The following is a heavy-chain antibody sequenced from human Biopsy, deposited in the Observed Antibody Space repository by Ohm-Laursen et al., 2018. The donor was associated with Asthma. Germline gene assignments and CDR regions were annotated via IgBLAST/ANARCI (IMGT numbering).Heavy chain of an antibody. Sequence: SETLSLTCPVSGGSISGFYWSWIRQPPGKGLEWIGYIYYTGTTNYNPSLKSRVSISVDTSKNQFSLKLTSVTAADTAVYYCARDFGGWYYFDNWGQGSLVTVSS. CDR1: GGSISGFY. J-gene: IGHJ4*02. CDR3: ARDFGGWYYFDN. CDR2: IYYTGTT. D-gene: IGHD3-3*01. V-gene: IGHV4-59*01.